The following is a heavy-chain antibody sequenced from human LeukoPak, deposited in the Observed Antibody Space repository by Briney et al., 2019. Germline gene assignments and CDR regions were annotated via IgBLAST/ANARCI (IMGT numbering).Heavy chain of an antibody. D-gene: IGHD3-22*01. J-gene: IGHJ4*02. CDR2: IYYSGST. Sequence: PSETLSLTCTVSGGSISSYYWSWIWQPPGKGLEWIGYIYYSGSTNYNPSLKSRVTISVDTSKNQFSLKLSSVTAADTAVYYCARNYYDSSGYPFGYWGQGTLVTVSS. V-gene: IGHV4-59*01. CDR3: ARNYYDSSGYPFGY. CDR1: GGSISSYY.